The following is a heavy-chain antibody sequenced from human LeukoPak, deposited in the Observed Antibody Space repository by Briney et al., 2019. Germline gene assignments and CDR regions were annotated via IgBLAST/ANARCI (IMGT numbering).Heavy chain of an antibody. CDR2: IYYSGST. Sequence: SETLSLTCTVSGGSISSSSYYWGWIRQPPGKGLEWIGSIYYSGSTYYNPSLKSRVTISVDTSKNQFSLKLSSVTAADTAVYYCARRPYYSSTSCYRDAFDIWGQGTMVTVSS. CDR3: ARRPYYSSTSCYRDAFDI. J-gene: IGHJ3*02. V-gene: IGHV4-39*01. D-gene: IGHD2-2*01. CDR1: GGSISSSSYY.